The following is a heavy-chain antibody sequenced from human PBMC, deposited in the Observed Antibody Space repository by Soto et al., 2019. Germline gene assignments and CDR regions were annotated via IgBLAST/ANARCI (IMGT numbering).Heavy chain of an antibody. CDR1: GFTFRSNW. Sequence: GGPLRLSCAASGFTFRSNWMSWVRQAPGRGSEWVANIKPDGSGKYYLDSVRGRFTISRDNAENSLFLQIDSLRVEDTAVYYCARDVGVQELDYWGQGTLVTVSS. CDR2: IKPDGSGK. V-gene: IGHV3-7*01. CDR3: ARDVGVQELDY. J-gene: IGHJ4*02. D-gene: IGHD6-6*01.